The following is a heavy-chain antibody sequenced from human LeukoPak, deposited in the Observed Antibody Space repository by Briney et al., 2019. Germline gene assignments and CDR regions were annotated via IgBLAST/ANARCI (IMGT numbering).Heavy chain of an antibody. D-gene: IGHD3-16*01. J-gene: IGHJ4*02. CDR2: IHYRGKT. V-gene: IGHV4-59*08. CDR3: ARHWGRSARYYFDY. CDR1: GGSISPYY. Sequence: SETLSLTCTVSGGSISPYYWSCIRQSPGEGREFIAWIHYRGKTYYHPSFKGRVTISLGTSKNQFSLRLSSVPAADTAIYYCARHWGRSARYYFDYWGQGTLVTVSS.